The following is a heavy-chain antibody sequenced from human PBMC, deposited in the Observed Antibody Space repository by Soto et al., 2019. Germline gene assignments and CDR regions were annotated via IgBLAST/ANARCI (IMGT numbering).Heavy chain of an antibody. Sequence: QLQLQESGPGLVKPSETLSLTCTVSSGSISSTIYSWDWIRQPPGKGLEWIGSIFYSGSTYYNPSLKNRVTLSVDTSKNQFSQTLTSVTAADTAVYYCARQCRGVTCHWFAPWGQGTLVTVSS. CDR2: IFYSGST. CDR3: ARQCRGVTCHWFAP. CDR1: SGSISSTIYS. J-gene: IGHJ5*02. D-gene: IGHD2-15*01. V-gene: IGHV4-39*01.